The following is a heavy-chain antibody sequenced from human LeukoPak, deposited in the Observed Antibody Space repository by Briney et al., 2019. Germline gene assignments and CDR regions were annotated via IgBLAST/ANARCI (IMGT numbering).Heavy chain of an antibody. V-gene: IGHV3-7*01. Sequence: GGSLRLSCAASGFTFSSYWMSWVRQAPGKGLEWVANIKQDGSEKYYVDSVKGRFTISRDNAKNSLYLQMNSLRAEDTAVYYCARRGVYYDSSGYHYYFDYWGQGTLVTVSS. D-gene: IGHD3-22*01. J-gene: IGHJ4*02. CDR2: IKQDGSEK. CDR1: GFTFSSYW. CDR3: ARRGVYYDSSGYHYYFDY.